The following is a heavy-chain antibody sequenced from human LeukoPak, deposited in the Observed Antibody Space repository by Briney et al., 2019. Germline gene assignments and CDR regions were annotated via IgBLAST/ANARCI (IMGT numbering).Heavy chain of an antibody. D-gene: IGHD2-15*01. Sequence: GGSLRLSCAASGVTFSSYGMHWVRQAPGKGLEGVAVISYDGSNKYYADSVKGRFTISRDNSKNTLYLQMNSLRAEDTAVYYCAKDHKGYCSGGSCYNWFDPWGQGTLVTVSA. CDR3: AKDHKGYCSGGSCYNWFDP. V-gene: IGHV3-30*18. J-gene: IGHJ5*02. CDR1: GVTFSSYG. CDR2: ISYDGSNK.